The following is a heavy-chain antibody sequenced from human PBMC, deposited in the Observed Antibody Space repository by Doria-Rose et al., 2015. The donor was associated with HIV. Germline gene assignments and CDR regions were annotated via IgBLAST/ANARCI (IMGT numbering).Heavy chain of an antibody. V-gene: IGHV1-3*01. CDR2: LNVGNGDT. CDR3: ARIHSLSSSSLGH. J-gene: IGHJ4*02. CDR1: GYTFSAYA. D-gene: IGHD6-13*01. Sequence: QVQLGASGAEVKKPGASVTVSCKTSGYTFSAYAIHWVRQAPGQRLEWMGWLNVGNGDTRYSRKFQDRVTITSDTSANTGYMALSSLRSEDTAVYYCARIHSLSSSSLGHWGRETLISVTS.